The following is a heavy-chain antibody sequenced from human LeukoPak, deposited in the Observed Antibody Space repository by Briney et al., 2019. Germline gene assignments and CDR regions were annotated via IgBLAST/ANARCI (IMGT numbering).Heavy chain of an antibody. CDR3: ARGTPVTIVVDYYYYYMDV. J-gene: IGHJ6*03. CDR1: GYTFTSYG. D-gene: IGHD3-22*01. Sequence: GASVKVSCKASGYTFTSYGISWVRQAPGQGLEWMGWISAYNGNSNYAQKFQGRVTLTTDTSTSTAYMELSSLRSEDTAVYHCARGTPVTIVVDYYYYYMDVWGKGTTVTVSS. CDR2: ISAYNGNS. V-gene: IGHV1-18*01.